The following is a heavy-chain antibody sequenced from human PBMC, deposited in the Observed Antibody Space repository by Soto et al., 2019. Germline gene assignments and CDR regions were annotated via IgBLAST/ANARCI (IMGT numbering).Heavy chain of an antibody. V-gene: IGHV4-30-4*01. CDR1: GGSTSSDNY. D-gene: IGHD3-16*01. CDR3: AREGGESSDGLYYFDS. J-gene: IGHJ4*02. CDR2: IYYSGNT. Sequence: SETLSLTCTVSGGSTSSDNYWSWIRQPPGKGLEWIGHIYYSGNTDYNPSLKSRLAISIDTSKNQFSLKLSSVTAADTAVYFCAREGGESSDGLYYFDSWGQGPLVTVSS.